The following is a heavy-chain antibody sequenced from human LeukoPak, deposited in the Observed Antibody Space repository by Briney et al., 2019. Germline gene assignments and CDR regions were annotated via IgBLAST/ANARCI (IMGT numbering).Heavy chain of an antibody. J-gene: IGHJ4*02. CDR1: GDSINSLDL. CDR3: AGLVGRYSSGLYYYYFDY. CDR2: RYLSGTT. V-gene: IGHV4-4*02. Sequence: TSETLSLTCTVSGDSINSLDLWSWVRQPPGKGLEWIGERYLSGTTHSNPSVKSRVTISIDKSKNQFFLNLSSVTAADTAVYYCAGLVGRYSSGLYYYYFDYWGQGTLVTVSS. D-gene: IGHD3-22*01.